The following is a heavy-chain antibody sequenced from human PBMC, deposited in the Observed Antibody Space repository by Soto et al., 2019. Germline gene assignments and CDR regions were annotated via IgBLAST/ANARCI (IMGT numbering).Heavy chain of an antibody. V-gene: IGHV3-15*01. J-gene: IGHJ4*02. CDR1: GFTFSNAW. CDR2: IKSKTDGGTT. Sequence: VQLVESGGGLVKPGGSLRLSCAASGFTFSNAWMSWVRQAPGKGLEWVXRIKSKTDGGTTDYAAPVKGRFTISRDDSKNTLYLQMNSLKTEDTAVYYCTTDSPYDFWSGLYFDYWGQGTLVTVSS. CDR3: TTDSPYDFWSGLYFDY. D-gene: IGHD3-3*01.